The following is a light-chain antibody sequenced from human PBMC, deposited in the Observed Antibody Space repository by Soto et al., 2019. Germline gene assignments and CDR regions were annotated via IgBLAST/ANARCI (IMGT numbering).Light chain of an antibody. CDR3: QQYGSSLIT. V-gene: IGKV3-20*01. J-gene: IGKJ5*01. CDR2: GAS. Sequence: EIVLTQSPCTLAWSPGEGASLSCRASQSVSSSYLAWYQQKPGQAPRLLIYGASSRATGIPDRFSGSGSGTDFTLTISRLEPEDFAVYYCQQYGSSLITFGQGTRMEI. CDR1: QSVSSSY.